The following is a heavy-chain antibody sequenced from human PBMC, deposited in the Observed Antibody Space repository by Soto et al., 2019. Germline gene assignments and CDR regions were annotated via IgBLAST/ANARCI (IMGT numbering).Heavy chain of an antibody. V-gene: IGHV1-69*13. CDR1: GGTFSSYA. Sequence: SVKVSCKASGGTFSSYAISWVRQAPGQGLEWMGGIIPIFGTANYAQKFQGRVTITAGESTSTAYMELSSLRSEDTAVYYCASLLARVDRYYYYGMDVWGQGTKGTVS. D-gene: IGHD2-15*01. CDR3: ASLLARVDRYYYYGMDV. J-gene: IGHJ6*02. CDR2: IIPIFGTA.